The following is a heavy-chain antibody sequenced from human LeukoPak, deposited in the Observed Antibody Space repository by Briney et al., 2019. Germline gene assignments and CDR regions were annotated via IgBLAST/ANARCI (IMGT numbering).Heavy chain of an antibody. V-gene: IGHV4-4*07. J-gene: IGHJ4*02. Sequence: SETLSLTCSVSGGSISGYHWSWIRQPAGKGLEWIGEIYNSGSTNYNPSLESRVSMSVDTSRNQFFLELSSVTAADTAVYYCAGLGWGAAAFLDYWGQGTLVTVSS. CDR3: AGLGWGAAAFLDY. CDR2: IYNSGST. D-gene: IGHD6-13*01. CDR1: GGSISGYH.